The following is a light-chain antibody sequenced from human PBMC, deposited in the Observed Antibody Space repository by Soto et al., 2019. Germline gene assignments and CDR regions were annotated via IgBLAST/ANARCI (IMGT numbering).Light chain of an antibody. CDR2: AAS. V-gene: IGKV1-39*01. J-gene: IGKJ1*01. CDR3: QQNYSNPRT. Sequence: DIQMTPSPSSLSASVGDRVTITCRASQSIRTYLNWYQQKPGKAPKFLIYAASTLQSGVPSRFSGSGSGTDFTLTISSLQPEDFANYYCQQNYSNPRTFGQGTKVEIK. CDR1: QSIRTY.